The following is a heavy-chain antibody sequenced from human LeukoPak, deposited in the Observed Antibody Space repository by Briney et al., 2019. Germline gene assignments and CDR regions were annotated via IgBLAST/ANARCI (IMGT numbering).Heavy chain of an antibody. CDR3: AKGIHYYDSSGSPLFDY. D-gene: IGHD3-22*01. V-gene: IGHV3-23*01. J-gene: IGHJ4*02. CDR2: ISGSGGST. CDR1: GFTSSSYG. Sequence: GGSLRLSCAASGFTSSSYGMSWVRQAPGKGLEWVSAISGSGGSTYYADSVKGRFTISRDNSKNTLYLQMNSLRAEDTAVYYCAKGIHYYDSSGSPLFDYWGQGTLVTVSS.